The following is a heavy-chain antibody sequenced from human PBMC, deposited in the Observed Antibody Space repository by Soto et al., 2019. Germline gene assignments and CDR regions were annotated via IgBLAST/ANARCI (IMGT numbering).Heavy chain of an antibody. CDR1: GFTFSSYG. V-gene: IGHV3-33*01. Sequence: SLQISCAASGFTFSSYGMHWVRQAPGKGLEWVAVIWYDGSNKYYADSVKGRFTISRDNSKNTLYLQMNSLRAEDAAVYYCARDRADYGDYYFDYWGQGTLVTVSS. D-gene: IGHD4-17*01. CDR2: IWYDGSNK. CDR3: ARDRADYGDYYFDY. J-gene: IGHJ4*02.